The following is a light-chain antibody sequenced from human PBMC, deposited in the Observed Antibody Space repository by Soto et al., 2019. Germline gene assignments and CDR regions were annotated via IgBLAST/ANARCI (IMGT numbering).Light chain of an antibody. J-gene: IGLJ1*01. Sequence: SALTQPRSVSGPPGQSVSISCSGTSSDVGTYNYVSWYQQHPGKAPKLMIYDVSKRPSGVPDRFSGSKSGNTASLTISGLQAEDEADYYCGSYTSSRIYVFGAGTKSPS. CDR1: SSDVGTYNY. CDR2: DVS. V-gene: IGLV2-11*01. CDR3: GSYTSSRIYV.